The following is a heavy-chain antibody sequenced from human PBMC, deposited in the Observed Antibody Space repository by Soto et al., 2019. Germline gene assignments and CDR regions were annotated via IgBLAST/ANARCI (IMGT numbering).Heavy chain of an antibody. Sequence: SETLSLTCAVYGGSFSGYYWSWIRQPPGKGLEWIGEINHSGSTNYNPSLKSRVTISVDTSKNQFSLKLSSVTAADTAVYYCARGEVAAAPYYFDYWGQGTLVTVSS. CDR1: GGSFSGYY. CDR2: INHSGST. V-gene: IGHV4-34*01. J-gene: IGHJ4*02. D-gene: IGHD2-15*01. CDR3: ARGEVAAAPYYFDY.